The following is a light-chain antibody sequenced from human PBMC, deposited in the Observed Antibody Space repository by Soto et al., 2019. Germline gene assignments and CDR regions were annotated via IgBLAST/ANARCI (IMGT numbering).Light chain of an antibody. CDR3: HQATSGLRT. Sequence: IVMTQSPVTLSMSPGDRATLSCRASQNVATNVAWYQQKPGQAPRLLIYGAPIRATGVPARFSGSGSGTEFTLTSDSLQSEDFAVFYCHQATSGLRTFGRGTRVEV. J-gene: IGKJ1*01. CDR2: GAP. V-gene: IGKV3-15*01. CDR1: QNVATN.